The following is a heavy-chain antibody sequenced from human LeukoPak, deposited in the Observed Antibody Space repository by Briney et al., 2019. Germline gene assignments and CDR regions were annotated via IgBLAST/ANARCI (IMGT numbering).Heavy chain of an antibody. V-gene: IGHV1-69*04. CDR2: IIPILGIA. J-gene: IGHJ6*02. D-gene: IGHD3-10*01. Sequence: GASVKVSCKASGGTFSSYAISWVRQAPGQGLEWMGRIIPILGIANYAQKFQGRVTITADESASTAYMELSSLRSEDTAVYYCARVLYGSGSYYHPNYYYYGMDVWGQGTTVTVSS. CDR1: GGTFSSYA. CDR3: ARVLYGSGSYYHPNYYYYGMDV.